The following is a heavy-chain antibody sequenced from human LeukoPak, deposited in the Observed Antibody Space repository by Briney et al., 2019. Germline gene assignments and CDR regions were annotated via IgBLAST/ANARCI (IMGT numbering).Heavy chain of an antibody. V-gene: IGHV1-2*02. CDR3: ARYSTVTVYYFDY. Sequence: GASVTVSVKSSGYTFTVYYIHWVRQAPGQGLEWMGWINPNSGGTNYAQKFQGRVTMTRDTSISTAYMELSRLRSDDTAVYYCARYSTVTVYYFDYWGQGTLVTVSS. CDR1: GYTFTVYY. J-gene: IGHJ4*02. D-gene: IGHD4-17*01. CDR2: INPNSGGT.